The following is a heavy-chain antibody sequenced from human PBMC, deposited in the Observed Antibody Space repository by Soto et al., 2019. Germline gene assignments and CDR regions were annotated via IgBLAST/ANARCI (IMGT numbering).Heavy chain of an antibody. D-gene: IGHD3-3*01. CDR2: MNPNSGNT. J-gene: IGHJ6*02. Sequence: ASVKVSCRPAGSTFTSSDIRWGRKATGQGLERMGWMNPNSGNTGYAQKFQGTVTMTRNTSISTAYMELGSLRSEDTGVYYCARGAKSYYDFWNGEYRGHMDVWGQATTVTVSS. CDR3: ARGAKSYYDFWNGEYRGHMDV. V-gene: IGHV1-8*01. CDR1: GSTFTSSD.